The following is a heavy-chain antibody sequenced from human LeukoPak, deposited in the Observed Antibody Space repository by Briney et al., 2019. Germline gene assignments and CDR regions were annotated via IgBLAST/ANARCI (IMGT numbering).Heavy chain of an antibody. CDR3: ARTYSSSWSYYYYYYMDV. V-gene: IGHV4-39*07. CDR2: FYYSGST. J-gene: IGHJ6*03. Sequence: SETLSLTCTVSGGSISSSSYHWGWIPKPPGKGLEWIGSFYYSGSTYYNPSLKSRVTISVDTSKNQFSLKLSSVTAADTAVYYCARTYSSSWSYYYYYYMDVWGKGTTVTVSS. CDR1: GGSISSSSYH. D-gene: IGHD6-13*01.